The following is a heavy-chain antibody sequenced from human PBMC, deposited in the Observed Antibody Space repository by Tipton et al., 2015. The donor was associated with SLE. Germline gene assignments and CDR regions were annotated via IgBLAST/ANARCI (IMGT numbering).Heavy chain of an antibody. Sequence: TLSLTCAVSGDSLDSSESYWAWIRQPPGKGLEWIGSFYAGGSIYYKPSLESRVTASMDTSKNHLSLTLTSVTAADTAIYYCARQGTDGWYDAFDIWGPGTMGTVSS. CDR1: GDSLDSSESY. V-gene: IGHV4-39*07. J-gene: IGHJ3*02. D-gene: IGHD6-19*01. CDR2: FYAGGSI. CDR3: ARQGTDGWYDAFDI.